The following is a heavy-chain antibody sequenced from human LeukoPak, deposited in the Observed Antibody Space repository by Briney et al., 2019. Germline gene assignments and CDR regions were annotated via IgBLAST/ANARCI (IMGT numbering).Heavy chain of an antibody. CDR3: ARVSFEYNWFDP. D-gene: IGHD3-16*01. Sequence: SETLSLTCTASGGSISSYYWSWIRQPPGKGLEWIGYIYYSGSTNYNPSLKSRVTVSVDTSKNQFSLKLSSVTAADTAVYYCARVSFEYNWFDPWGQGTLVTVSS. J-gene: IGHJ5*02. CDR2: IYYSGST. V-gene: IGHV4-59*01. CDR1: GGSISSYY.